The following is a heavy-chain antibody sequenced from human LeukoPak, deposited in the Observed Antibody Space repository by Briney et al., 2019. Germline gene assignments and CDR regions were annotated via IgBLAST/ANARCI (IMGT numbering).Heavy chain of an antibody. J-gene: IGHJ4*02. CDR1: GYTFTSYY. CDR3: ARARDSSGYLRF. Sequence: ASVKVSCQSSGYTFTSYYMHWVRQAPGQGLEWMGIINPIGDGSRKAQKLQGRVTKTTDPSTRTADMELRSLESDDTAGYYCARARDSSGYLRFWVQGTMVTVSS. V-gene: IGHV1-46*01. D-gene: IGHD3-22*01. CDR2: INPIGDGS.